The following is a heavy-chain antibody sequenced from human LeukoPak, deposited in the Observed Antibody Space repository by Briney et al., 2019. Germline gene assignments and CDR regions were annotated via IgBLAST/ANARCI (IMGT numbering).Heavy chain of an antibody. J-gene: IGHJ6*03. CDR3: ARDHYDFWSGYYTGYYYYYYMDV. Sequence: APVKVSCKASGYTFTSYYMHWVRQAPGQGLEWMGIINPSGGSTSYAQKFQGRVTMTRGTSTSTVYMELSSLRSEDTAVYYCARDHYDFWSGYYTGYYYYYYMDVWGKGTTVTVSS. CDR2: INPSGGST. D-gene: IGHD3-3*01. CDR1: GYTFTSYY. V-gene: IGHV1-46*01.